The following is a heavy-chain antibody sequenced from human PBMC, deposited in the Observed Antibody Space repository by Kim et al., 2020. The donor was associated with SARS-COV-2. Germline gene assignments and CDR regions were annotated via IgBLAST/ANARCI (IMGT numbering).Heavy chain of an antibody. J-gene: IGHJ4*02. CDR2: ISWNSGSI. Sequence: GGSLRLSCAASGFTFDDYAMHWVRQAPGKGLEWVSGISWNSGSIGYADSVKGRFTISRDNAKNSLYLQMNSLRAEDTALYYCAKDTGVGYDILTGYYRGSYFDYWGQGTLVTVSS. V-gene: IGHV3-9*01. CDR3: AKDTGVGYDILTGYYRGSYFDY. D-gene: IGHD3-9*01. CDR1: GFTFDDYA.